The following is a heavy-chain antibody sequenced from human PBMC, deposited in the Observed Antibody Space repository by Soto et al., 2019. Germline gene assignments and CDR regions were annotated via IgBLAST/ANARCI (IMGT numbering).Heavy chain of an antibody. V-gene: IGHV3-11*01. J-gene: IGHJ5*02. CDR3: ATLSTQFDR. CDR1: GFTFSDYY. CDR2: ISGSGNII. D-gene: IGHD1-1*01. Sequence: QVLLVESGGGLVKPGGSLRLSCAASGFTFSDYYMSWIRQAPGMGLEWVSYISGSGNIIYYADSVKGRFTISRDNAKNSLYLQMNSLRVEDTAVYYCATLSTQFDRWGQGNLVTVSS.